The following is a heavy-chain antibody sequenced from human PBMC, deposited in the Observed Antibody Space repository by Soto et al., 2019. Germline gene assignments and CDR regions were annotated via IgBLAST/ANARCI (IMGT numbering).Heavy chain of an antibody. D-gene: IGHD3-3*01. V-gene: IGHV4-39*01. J-gene: IGHJ5*02. CDR2: IYYSGRT. CDR1: GGSISSSSYY. CDR3: ARGAHYDFWSGYPRNGWFDP. Sequence: SETLSLTCTVSGGSISSSSYYWGWIRQPPGKGLEWIGSIYYSGRTYYNPSLKSRVTISVDTSKNQFSLKLSSVTAADTAVYYCARGAHYDFWSGYPRNGWFDPWGQGTLVTVSS.